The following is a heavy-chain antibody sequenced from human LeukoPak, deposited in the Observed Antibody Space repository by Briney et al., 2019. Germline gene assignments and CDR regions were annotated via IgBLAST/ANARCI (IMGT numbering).Heavy chain of an antibody. CDR1: GDSIRSDSHY. CDR2: IHYSGST. D-gene: IGHD6-19*01. CDR3: ATHVYSSGWYFDY. J-gene: IGHJ4*02. Sequence: SETLSLTCNVSGDSIRSDSHYWGWIRQSPGKGLEWTGSIHYSGSTYYNPSLKSRVTISVDTPKNQFSLKLSSVTAADTAVYYCATHVYSSGWYFDYWGQGTLVTVSS. V-gene: IGHV4-39*01.